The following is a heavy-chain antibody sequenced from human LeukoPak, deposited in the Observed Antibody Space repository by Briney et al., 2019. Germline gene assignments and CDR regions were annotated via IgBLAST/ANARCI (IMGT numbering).Heavy chain of an antibody. CDR2: IYYSGST. Sequence: SETLSLTCTVSGGSISSSSYYWSWIRQPPGKGLEWIGYIYYSGSTNYNPSLKSRVTISVDTSKNQFSLKLSSVTAADTAVYYCARLLGYCSSTSCYREYFDYWGQGTLVTVSS. CDR3: ARLLGYCSSTSCYREYFDY. D-gene: IGHD2-2*01. J-gene: IGHJ4*02. CDR1: GGSISSSSYY. V-gene: IGHV4-61*05.